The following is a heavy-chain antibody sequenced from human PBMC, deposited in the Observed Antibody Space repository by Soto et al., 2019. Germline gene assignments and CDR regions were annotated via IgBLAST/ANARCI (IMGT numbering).Heavy chain of an antibody. D-gene: IGHD3-10*01. Sequence: PGGSLRLSCTASGFTFSTYAMSWVRQAPGKGLEWVSAISNSGGSTYYADSVRGRFTISRDNYMNTLYLQMNSLRIEDTAVYYCAHPRGFGVFDAYDIWGQGTMVTVSS. CDR1: GFTFSTYA. CDR3: AHPRGFGVFDAYDI. V-gene: IGHV3-23*01. CDR2: ISNSGGST. J-gene: IGHJ3*02.